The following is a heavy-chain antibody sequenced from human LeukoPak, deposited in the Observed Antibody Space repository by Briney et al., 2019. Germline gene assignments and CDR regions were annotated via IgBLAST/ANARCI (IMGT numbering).Heavy chain of an antibody. CDR3: ARGHSGCR. CDR2: IKQDGSEK. Sequence: GGSLRLSCAASGFTFSKFWMSWVRQAPGKGLEWVANIKQDGSEKYYVDSVKGRFTISRDNAKNSLYLQMNSLRAEDTAVYYCARGHSGCRWGQGTLVTVSS. D-gene: IGHD5-12*01. J-gene: IGHJ4*02. CDR1: GFTFSKFW. V-gene: IGHV3-7*01.